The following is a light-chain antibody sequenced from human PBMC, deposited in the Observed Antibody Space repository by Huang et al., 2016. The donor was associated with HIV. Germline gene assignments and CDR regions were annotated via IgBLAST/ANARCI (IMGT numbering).Light chain of an antibody. Sequence: EIVMTQSPATLSVSPGQRVTLSCRANSSVSTNLAWYQQSHGQAPRLLIYWSSPRAPGIPARFSVSGSGTDFSLTISSLQSEDFALYYCHQYNNWLLSFGGGTRV. J-gene: IGKJ4*01. CDR3: HQYNNWLLS. CDR2: WSS. V-gene: IGKV3-15*01. CDR1: SSVSTN.